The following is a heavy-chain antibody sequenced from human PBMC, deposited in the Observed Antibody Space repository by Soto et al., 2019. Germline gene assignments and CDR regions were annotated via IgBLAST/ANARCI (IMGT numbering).Heavy chain of an antibody. CDR2: IYYSGST. CDR3: ARHPDTYYDFWSGYLDP. V-gene: IGHV4-59*08. J-gene: IGHJ5*02. Sequence: SETLSLTCTVSGGSISSYYWSWIRQPPGKGLEWIGYIYYSGSTNYNPSLKSRVTISVDTSKNQFSLKLSSVTAADTAVYYCARHPDTYYDFWSGYLDPWGQGTLVTVSS. CDR1: GGSISSYY. D-gene: IGHD3-3*01.